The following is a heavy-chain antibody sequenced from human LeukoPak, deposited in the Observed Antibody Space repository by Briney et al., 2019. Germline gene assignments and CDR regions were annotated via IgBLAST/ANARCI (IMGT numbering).Heavy chain of an antibody. CDR1: GYTFTGYC. J-gene: IGHJ4*02. D-gene: IGHD3-3*01. V-gene: IGHV1-2*02. CDR2: INPNSGGT. Sequence: ASVKVSCKASGYTFTGYCMHWVRQAPGQGLEWMGWINPNSGGTNYAQKFQGRVTMTRDTSISTAYMELSRLRSDDTAVYYCARATTLIRFLEWLEGAFDYWGQGTLVTVSS. CDR3: ARATTLIRFLEWLEGAFDY.